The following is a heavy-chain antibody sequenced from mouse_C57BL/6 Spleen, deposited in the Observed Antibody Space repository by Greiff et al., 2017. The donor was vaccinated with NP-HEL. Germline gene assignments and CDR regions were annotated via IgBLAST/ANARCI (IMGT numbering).Heavy chain of an antibody. CDR2: IYPGDGDT. CDR1: GYAFSSSW. J-gene: IGHJ4*01. CDR3: ARQGRAMDY. V-gene: IGHV1-82*01. Sequence: VQLQQSGPELVKPGASVKISCKASGYAFSSSWMNWVKQRPGKGLEWIGRIYPGDGDTNYNGKFKGKATLTADKSSSTAYMQLSSLTSEDSAVYFCARQGRAMDYWGQGTSVTVSS.